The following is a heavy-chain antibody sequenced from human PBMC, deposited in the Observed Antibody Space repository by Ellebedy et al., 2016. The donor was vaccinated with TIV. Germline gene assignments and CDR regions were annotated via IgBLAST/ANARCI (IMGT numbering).Heavy chain of an antibody. CDR3: ASTPRDGYNWDY. D-gene: IGHD5-24*01. CDR1: GGTFSSYA. J-gene: IGHJ4*02. V-gene: IGHV1-69*06. CDR2: IIPIFGTA. Sequence: SVKVSXKASGGTFSSYAISWVRQAPGQGLEWMGGIIPIFGTANYAQKFQGRVTITADKSTSTAYMELSSLRSEDTAVYYCASTPRDGYNWDYWGQGTLVTGSS.